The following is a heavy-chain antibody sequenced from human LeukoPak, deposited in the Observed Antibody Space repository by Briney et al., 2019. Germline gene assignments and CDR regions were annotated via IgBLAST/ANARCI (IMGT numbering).Heavy chain of an antibody. Sequence: AAVKVSCKASGYTFTSYGISWVRQAPGQGLEWMGWISAYNGNTNYAQKLHGRVTMTTDTSTSTAYMELRSLRPDDTAVYYCARSRDYYGSGSSPPDYWGQGTLVTVSS. CDR1: GYTFTSYG. D-gene: IGHD3-10*01. CDR3: ARSRDYYGSGSSPPDY. J-gene: IGHJ4*02. V-gene: IGHV1-18*04. CDR2: ISAYNGNT.